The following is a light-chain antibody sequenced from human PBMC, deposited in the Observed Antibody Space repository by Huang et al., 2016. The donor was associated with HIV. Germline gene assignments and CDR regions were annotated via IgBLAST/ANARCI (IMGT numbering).Light chain of an antibody. CDR3: QQRSNWPPMT. V-gene: IGKV3-11*01. Sequence: EIVLTQSPATLSLSPGERATLSCRASQSVSSYLAWYQQKPGQAPRLLIYDASNRATGIPARFSGSGSGTDFTLTISNLEPEDFAVYYCQQRSNWPPMTFGQGTKVEIK. J-gene: IGKJ1*01. CDR1: QSVSSY. CDR2: DAS.